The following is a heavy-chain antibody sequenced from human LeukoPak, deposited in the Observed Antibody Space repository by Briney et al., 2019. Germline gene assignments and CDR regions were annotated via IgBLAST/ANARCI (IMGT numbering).Heavy chain of an antibody. D-gene: IGHD1-1*01. CDR1: GFNVSSNY. J-gene: IGHJ6*02. V-gene: IGHV3-53*01. CDR3: TRAERTFYYYSGMDV. CDR2: FVAAGSNT. Sequence: PGGSLRLSCAASGFNVSSNYMSWVRQAPGKGLEWVSIFVAAGSNTYYADSVKGRFTISRDNSKNTLYLEMDSLRAEDTAVYYCTRAERTFYYYSGMDVWGPGTTVTVSS.